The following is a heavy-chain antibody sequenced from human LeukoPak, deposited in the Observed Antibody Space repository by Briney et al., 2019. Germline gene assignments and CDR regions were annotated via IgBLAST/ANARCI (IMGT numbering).Heavy chain of an antibody. CDR2: IYYSGST. Sequence: SETLSLTCTVSGGSISSNYWSWLRQPPAQGLEWIGHIYYSGSTKYNPSLKSRVTMSVDTSKSQFSLKLSSVTAADTAVYYCARLVITGYTNTWFLFDYWGQGTLVTVSS. V-gene: IGHV4-59*08. J-gene: IGHJ4*02. CDR1: GGSISSNY. D-gene: IGHD2-8*01. CDR3: ARLVITGYTNTWFLFDY.